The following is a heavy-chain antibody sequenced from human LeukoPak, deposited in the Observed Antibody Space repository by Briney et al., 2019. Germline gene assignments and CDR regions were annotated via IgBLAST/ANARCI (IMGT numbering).Heavy chain of an antibody. V-gene: IGHV1-2*02. D-gene: IGHD2-15*01. J-gene: IGHJ4*02. Sequence: ASVKVSCKASGYTFTGYYMHWVRQAPGQGLEWMGWINPNSGGTNYAQKFQGRVTMTRVTSISTAYMELSRLRSDDTAVYYCARDYCSGGSCFFDYWGQGTLVTVSS. CDR1: GYTFTGYY. CDR3: ARDYCSGGSCFFDY. CDR2: INPNSGGT.